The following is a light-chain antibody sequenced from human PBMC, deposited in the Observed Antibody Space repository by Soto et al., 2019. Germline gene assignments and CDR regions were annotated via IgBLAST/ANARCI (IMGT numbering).Light chain of an antibody. V-gene: IGLV2-18*02. Sequence: QSALTQPPSVSGSPGQSAAISCTGTSSDVGNYNRVSWYQQPPGTAPKLMIYDVTNRPSGVPDRFSGSKSGNTASLTISGLQAADEADYFCSSYTSSSTYVFGTGTKLTVL. CDR1: SSDVGNYNR. J-gene: IGLJ1*01. CDR3: SSYTSSSTYV. CDR2: DVT.